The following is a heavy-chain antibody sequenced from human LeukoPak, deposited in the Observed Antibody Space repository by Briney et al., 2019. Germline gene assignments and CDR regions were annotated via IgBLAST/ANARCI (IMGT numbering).Heavy chain of an antibody. CDR3: ASRKLGNDY. D-gene: IGHD7-27*01. J-gene: IGHJ4*02. V-gene: IGHV4-59*02. CDR2: IYHTGST. CDR1: GGSVSDYY. Sequence: SETLSLTCTISGGSVSDYYWSWIRQSPGKGPEWIGYIYHTGSTSYSPSLKSRVTILADTSQNQFSLKLSSVTAADTAVYYCASRKLGNDYWGQGTLVTVSS.